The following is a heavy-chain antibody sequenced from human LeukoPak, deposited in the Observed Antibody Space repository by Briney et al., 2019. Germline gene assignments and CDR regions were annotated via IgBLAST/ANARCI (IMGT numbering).Heavy chain of an antibody. D-gene: IGHD1-26*01. CDR2: ISSSGSTT. CDR1: GFTFSSYS. CDR3: ARDQRGSYYGFFDY. Sequence: QPGGSLRLSCAASGFTFSSYSMNWVRQAPGKGLEWVSYISSSGSTTHYADSVKGRFTFSRDNAKNSLYLQMNSLRAEDTAVYYCARDQRGSYYGFFDYWGQGTLVTVSS. V-gene: IGHV3-48*04. J-gene: IGHJ4*02.